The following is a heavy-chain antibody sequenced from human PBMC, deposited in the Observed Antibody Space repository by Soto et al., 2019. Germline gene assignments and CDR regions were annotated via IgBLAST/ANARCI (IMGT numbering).Heavy chain of an antibody. V-gene: IGHV4-28*02. CDR1: GYSISSSNW. Sequence: SQTLPLTCAVSGYSISSSNWWVWIRQPPGKGLEWIGYIYYSGTTYYNPSLKSRVTMSVDTSKNQFSLKLTSVTAVDTAVYYCARREIQGPIDYWGQGTLVTVSS. J-gene: IGHJ4*02. D-gene: IGHD1-26*01. CDR2: IYYSGTT. CDR3: ARREIQGPIDY.